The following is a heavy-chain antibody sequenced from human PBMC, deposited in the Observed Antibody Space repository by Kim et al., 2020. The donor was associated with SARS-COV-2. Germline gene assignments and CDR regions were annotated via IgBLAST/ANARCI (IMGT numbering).Heavy chain of an antibody. J-gene: IGHJ6*02. Sequence: SETLSLTCTVSSGSISSSSYYWAWIRQPPGKGLEGIGSIYYSGSTYRNPCLKSRGTISVDTSKNQFSLRLSSVTTADTAVYCCARQYYGMDVWGQGTTVAVSS. CDR3: ARQYYGMDV. CDR1: SGSISSSSYY. CDR2: IYYSGST. V-gene: IGHV4-39*01.